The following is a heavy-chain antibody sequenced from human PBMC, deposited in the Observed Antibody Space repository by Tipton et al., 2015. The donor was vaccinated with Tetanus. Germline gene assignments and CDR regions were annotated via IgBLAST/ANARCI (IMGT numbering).Heavy chain of an antibody. CDR2: IYSSGST. V-gene: IGHV4-31*03. J-gene: IGHJ4*02. Sequence: TLSLTCTVSGVSISGGRYYWSWIRQRPGKGLEWIGDIYSSGSTYTDPSLKGRVTISVDTSENQFSLRLNFVTAADTAVYYCARDQARGARGWNYFDFWGLGTLVTVSS. CDR1: GVSISGGRYY. D-gene: IGHD1-26*01. CDR3: ARDQARGARGWNYFDF.